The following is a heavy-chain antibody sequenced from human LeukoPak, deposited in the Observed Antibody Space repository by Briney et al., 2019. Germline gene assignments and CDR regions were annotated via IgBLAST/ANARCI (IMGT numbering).Heavy chain of an antibody. CDR3: AREKDILPGYYDY. J-gene: IGHJ4*02. CDR1: GGSISSYY. CDR2: IYYSGST. V-gene: IGHV4-59*12. D-gene: IGHD3-9*01. Sequence: PSETLSLTCTVSGGSISSYYWSWIRQPPGKGLEWIGYIYYSGSTNYNPSLKSRVTISVDTSKNQFSLKLSSVTAADTAVYYCAREKDILPGYYDYGGRGTLVTVSS.